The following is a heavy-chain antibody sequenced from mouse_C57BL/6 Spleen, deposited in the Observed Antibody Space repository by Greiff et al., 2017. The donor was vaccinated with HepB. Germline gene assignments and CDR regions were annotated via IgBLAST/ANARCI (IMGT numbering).Heavy chain of an antibody. CDR3: TRGYGSRAMDY. CDR2: ISSGGDYI. Sequence: EVKLMESGEGLVKPGGSLKLSCAASGFTFSSYAMSWVRQTPEKRLEWVAYISSGGDYIYYADTVKGRFTISRDNARNTLYLQMSSLKSEDTAMYYCTRGYGSRAMDYWGQGTSVTVSS. D-gene: IGHD1-1*01. J-gene: IGHJ4*01. V-gene: IGHV5-9-1*02. CDR1: GFTFSSYA.